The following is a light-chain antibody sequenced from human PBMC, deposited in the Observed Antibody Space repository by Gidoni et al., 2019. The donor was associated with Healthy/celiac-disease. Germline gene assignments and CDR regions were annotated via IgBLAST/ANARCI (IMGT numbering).Light chain of an antibody. CDR1: QSVSSSY. Sequence: EIVLTQSPGTLSLSPGERATLSCRASQSVSSSYLAWYQRKPGQAPRLLIYGASSRATGIPDRFSGSGSGTDFTLTISRLDPADFAVYYCQQYGSSSWTFGQGTKVEIK. CDR3: QQYGSSSWT. J-gene: IGKJ1*01. V-gene: IGKV3-20*01. CDR2: GAS.